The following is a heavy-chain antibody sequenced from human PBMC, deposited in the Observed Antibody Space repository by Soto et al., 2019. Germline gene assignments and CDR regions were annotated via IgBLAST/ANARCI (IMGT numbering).Heavy chain of an antibody. CDR1: GFTFSSYE. V-gene: IGHV3-48*03. J-gene: IGHJ5*02. CDR2: ISSSGSAK. D-gene: IGHD5-18*01. CDR3: ASIVGDSYGNWLDP. Sequence: VGSLRLSCVASGFTFSSYEMNWVRQAPGKGLEWISYISSSGSAKYYADSVKGRFTISRDNAENSLYLQMNTLSVEDTAVYYCASIVGDSYGNWLDPWGQGTLVTVSS.